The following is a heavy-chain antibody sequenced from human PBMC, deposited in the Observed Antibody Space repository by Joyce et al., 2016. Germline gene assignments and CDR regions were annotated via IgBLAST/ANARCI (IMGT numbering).Heavy chain of an antibody. J-gene: IGHJ3*02. CDR3: ARMVRGVALRAANAFDI. Sequence: QVQLVQSGAEVKKPGASVKVSCKASGYTFTSYYIHWVRQAPGQGLEWMGIINSSGGSTTYSQKVQGRVIMTRDTSTSTVYMELSSLRSEDTAVYYCARMVRGVALRAANAFDIWGQGTMVTVSS. D-gene: IGHD3-10*01. CDR1: GYTFTSYY. V-gene: IGHV1-46*01. CDR2: INSSGGST.